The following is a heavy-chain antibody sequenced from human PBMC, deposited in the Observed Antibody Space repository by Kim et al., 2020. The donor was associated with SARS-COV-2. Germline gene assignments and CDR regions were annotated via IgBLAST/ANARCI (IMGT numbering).Heavy chain of an antibody. D-gene: IGHD5-12*01. CDR1: GFTFSSYA. CDR3: ARAVDSWVRVCYFDY. J-gene: IGHJ4*02. V-gene: IGHV3-30*04. Sequence: GGSLRLSCAASGFTFSSYAMHWVRQAPGKGLEWVAVISYDGSNKYYADSVKGRFTISRDNSKNTLYLQMNSLRAEDTAVYYCARAVDSWVRVCYFDYWGQGTLVTVSS. CDR2: ISYDGSNK.